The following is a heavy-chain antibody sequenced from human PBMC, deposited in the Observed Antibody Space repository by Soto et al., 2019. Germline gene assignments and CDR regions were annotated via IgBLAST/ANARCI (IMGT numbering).Heavy chain of an antibody. D-gene: IGHD3-16*01. J-gene: IGHJ5*02. CDR2: VSGTGRP. Sequence: QVQLQESGPGVVKPSETLSLTCTVSGASMTNYHWNWVRQSAGGGLEYIWRVSGTGRPDYTPSLKSTVTGSLAESGTPFSLPLASVTAADTAGYYCARAYCHHPWGSIPAACDPWGQGTRVIVSS. CDR1: GASMTNYH. V-gene: IGHV4-4*07. CDR3: ARAYCHHPWGSIPAACDP.